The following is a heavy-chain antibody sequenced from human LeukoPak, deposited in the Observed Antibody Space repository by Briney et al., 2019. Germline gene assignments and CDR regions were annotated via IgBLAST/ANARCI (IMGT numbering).Heavy chain of an antibody. CDR3: ARQKRTSGTMVRGVRMYPGGYYFDY. D-gene: IGHD3-10*01. V-gene: IGHV4-34*01. J-gene: IGHJ4*02. CDR2: IYYSGST. CDR1: GGSFSGYY. Sequence: SETLSLTCAVYGGSFSGYYWSWIRQPPGKGLEWIGSIYYSGSTYYNPSLKSRVTISVDTSKNQFSLKLSSVTAADTAVYYCARQKRTSGTMVRGVRMYPGGYYFDYWGQGTLVTVSS.